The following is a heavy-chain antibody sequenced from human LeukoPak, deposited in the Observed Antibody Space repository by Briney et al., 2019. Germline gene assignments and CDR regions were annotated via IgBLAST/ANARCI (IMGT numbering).Heavy chain of an antibody. J-gene: IGHJ4*02. CDR3: ATATKVWLSRPYFFDY. CDR1: GFTFSSYS. CDR2: ISSSSSYI. V-gene: IGHV3-21*04. Sequence: GGSLRLSCAASGFTFSSYSMNWVRQAPGKGLEWVSSISSSSSYIYYADSVKGRFTISRDNAKNSLYLQMNSLRSEDTAVYYCATATKVWLSRPYFFDYWGQGTLVTVSS. D-gene: IGHD3-16*01.